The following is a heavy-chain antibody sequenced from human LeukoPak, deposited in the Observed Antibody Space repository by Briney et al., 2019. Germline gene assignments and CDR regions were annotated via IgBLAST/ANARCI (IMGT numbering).Heavy chain of an antibody. CDR2: IYHSGST. V-gene: IGHV4-30-2*01. CDR3: ARGYGSGKYYFDY. CDR1: GGSISSDGYS. D-gene: IGHD3-10*01. Sequence: SQTLSLTCAVSGGSISSDGYSWSWIRQPPGKGLEWIGYIYHSGSTYSNPSLKSRVTISVDRSKNQFSLKLSSVTAADTAVYYCARGYGSGKYYFDYWGQGTLVTVSS. J-gene: IGHJ4*02.